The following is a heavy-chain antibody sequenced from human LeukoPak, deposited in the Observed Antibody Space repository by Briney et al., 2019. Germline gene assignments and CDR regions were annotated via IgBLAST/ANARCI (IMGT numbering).Heavy chain of an antibody. CDR3: ATITMLRGVTIDY. D-gene: IGHD3-10*01. J-gene: IGHJ4*02. V-gene: IGHV4-59*08. CDR1: GGSISSHY. Sequence: SETLSLTCSVSGGSISSHYWSWIRQPPGKGLEWIGYIYYSGSTNYNPSLKSRVTISVDTSKNQFSLKLSSVTAADTAVYYCATITMLRGVTIDYWGQGTLVTVSA. CDR2: IYYSGST.